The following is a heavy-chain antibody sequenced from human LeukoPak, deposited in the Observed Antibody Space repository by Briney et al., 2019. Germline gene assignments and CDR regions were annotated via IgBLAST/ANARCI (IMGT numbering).Heavy chain of an antibody. CDR3: GVCSGGSCYFDY. CDR2: INHSGSS. Sequence: SETLSLTCAVYGGSSSGYYWSWIRQPPGKGLEWIGEINHSGSSNYNPSLKSRVTKSVDTSKNQFSLKLSSVTAADTAVYYCGVCSGGSCYFDYWGQGTLVTVSS. J-gene: IGHJ4*02. D-gene: IGHD2-15*01. CDR1: GGSSSGYY. V-gene: IGHV4-34*01.